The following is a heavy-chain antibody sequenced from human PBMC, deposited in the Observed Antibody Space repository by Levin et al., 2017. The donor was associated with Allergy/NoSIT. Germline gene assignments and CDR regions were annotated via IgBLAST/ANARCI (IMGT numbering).Heavy chain of an antibody. CDR1: GFTFSTFS. CDR2: IGSGGST. J-gene: IGHJ5*02. CDR3: AKGGGSATGGFGP. V-gene: IGHV3-23*01. Sequence: PGESLKISCAASGFTFSTFSMNWVRQAPGKGLEWGSGIGSGGSTYYADSVKSRFTISKDISITPEHLQMNSLRADDTAIYYCAKGGGSATGGFGPWGHGTLVTVSS. D-gene: IGHD1-14*01.